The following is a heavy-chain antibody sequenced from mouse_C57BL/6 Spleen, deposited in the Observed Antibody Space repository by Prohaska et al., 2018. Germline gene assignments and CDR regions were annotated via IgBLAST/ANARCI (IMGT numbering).Heavy chain of an antibody. V-gene: IGHV1-80*01. J-gene: IGHJ2*01. D-gene: IGHD2-4*01. CDR2: IYPGDGDT. CDR1: GYAFSSYW. CDR3: ARSNYDYAYFDY. Sequence: QVQLQQSGAELVKPGASVKISCKASGYAFSSYWMNWVKQRPGKGLEWIGQIYPGDGDTNYNGKFKGKATLTADKSSSTAYMQLSSLTSEDSAVYFCARSNYDYAYFDYWGQGTTLTVSS.